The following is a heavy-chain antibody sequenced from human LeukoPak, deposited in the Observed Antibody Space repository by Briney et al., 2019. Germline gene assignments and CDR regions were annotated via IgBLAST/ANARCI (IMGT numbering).Heavy chain of an antibody. J-gene: IGHJ5*02. D-gene: IGHD5-12*01. Sequence: ASVKVSCKASGYTFTGYYMHWVRKAPGQGLEWMGWINPNSGGTNYAQKFQGRVTMTRDTSISTAYMELSRLRSDDTAVYYCARVVATIGNWFDPWGQGNLVTVSS. V-gene: IGHV1-2*02. CDR2: INPNSGGT. CDR3: ARVVATIGNWFDP. CDR1: GYTFTGYY.